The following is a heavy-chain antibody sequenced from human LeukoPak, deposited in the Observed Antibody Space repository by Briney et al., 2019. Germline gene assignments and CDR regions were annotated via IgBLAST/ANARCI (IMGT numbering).Heavy chain of an antibody. J-gene: IGHJ3*01. V-gene: IGHV3-21*01. CDR2: FTSMSGTI. Sequence: GGSLRLSCVASGFTFRSYSMNWVRQAPGKGLEWVSSFTSMSGTIYYADSVKGRFTISRDNAKRSLYLQMNSLRPDDTALYYCAKSRAPTADPDAFDVWGQGTMVTVSS. CDR3: AKSRAPTADPDAFDV. CDR1: GFTFRSYS.